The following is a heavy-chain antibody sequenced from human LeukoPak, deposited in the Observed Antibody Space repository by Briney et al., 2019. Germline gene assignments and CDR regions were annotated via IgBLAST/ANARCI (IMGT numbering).Heavy chain of an antibody. CDR2: IYYSGST. D-gene: IGHD3-16*02. V-gene: IGHV4-39*01. Sequence: SETLSLTCTVSGGSISSSSYYWGWIRQPPGKGLEWIGSIYYSGSTYYNPSLKSRVTISVNTSKNQFSLKLSSVTAADTAVYYCASTFGTSYRLFDYWGQGTLVTVSS. CDR1: GGSISSSSYY. J-gene: IGHJ4*02. CDR3: ASTFGTSYRLFDY.